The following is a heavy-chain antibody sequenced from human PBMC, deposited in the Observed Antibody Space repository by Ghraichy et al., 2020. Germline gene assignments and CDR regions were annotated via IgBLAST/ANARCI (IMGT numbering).Heavy chain of an antibody. CDR2: MKQDVGEE. V-gene: IGHV3-7*01. CDR3: ARDNDFRIDY. CDR1: GFTFRPYM. J-gene: IGHJ4*02. D-gene: IGHD4-11*01. Sequence: ESLNISCAASGFTFRPYMMTWVRQAPGKGLEWVAGMKQDVGEEYYVDSVKGRFTISRDNAKNSLFLQMNTLRAEDSALYFCARDNDFRIDYWGQGTLVTVSS.